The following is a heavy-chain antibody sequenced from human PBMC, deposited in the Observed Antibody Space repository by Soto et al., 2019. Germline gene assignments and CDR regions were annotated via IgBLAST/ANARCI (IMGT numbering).Heavy chain of an antibody. Sequence: QVQVKESGPGLVKPSETLSLTCTVSGGSITDYSWSWIRQSAGKGLEWLGRISINGNSHYHPSLRSRVTMSIETSKSQFSLNLRSVTAADTAVYYCARESGDNWTYEVDWGQGTLVTVFS. CDR3: ARESGDNWTYEVD. CDR2: ISINGNS. D-gene: IGHD1-7*01. V-gene: IGHV4-4*07. CDR1: GGSITDYS. J-gene: IGHJ4*02.